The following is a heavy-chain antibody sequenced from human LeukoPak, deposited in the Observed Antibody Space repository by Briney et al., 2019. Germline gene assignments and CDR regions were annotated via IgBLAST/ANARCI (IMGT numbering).Heavy chain of an antibody. D-gene: IGHD2-15*01. Sequence: ASVKVSCKASGYTFTSYGINWVRQAPGQGLEWRGWISAYNGNTNYAQNLQGRVTMTTDTSPSTAYMELRSLRSDDTAVYYCARDRRSYCSGSSCDSGADYWGQGTLVTVSS. J-gene: IGHJ4*02. CDR3: ARDRRSYCSGSSCDSGADY. V-gene: IGHV1-18*01. CDR2: ISAYNGNT. CDR1: GYTFTSYG.